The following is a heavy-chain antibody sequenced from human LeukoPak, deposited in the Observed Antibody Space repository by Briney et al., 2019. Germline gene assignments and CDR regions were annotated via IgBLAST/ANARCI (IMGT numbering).Heavy chain of an antibody. J-gene: IGHJ4*02. Sequence: SETLSLTCAVYGGSFSGYYWSWIRQPPGKGLEWIGEINHSGSTNYNPSLKSRVTISVDTSKNQFSLKLSSVTAADTAVYYCAGVDSAIPGAAPLWGQGTLVTVSS. CDR1: GGSFSGYY. V-gene: IGHV4-34*01. D-gene: IGHD5-18*01. CDR2: INHSGST. CDR3: AGVDSAIPGAAPL.